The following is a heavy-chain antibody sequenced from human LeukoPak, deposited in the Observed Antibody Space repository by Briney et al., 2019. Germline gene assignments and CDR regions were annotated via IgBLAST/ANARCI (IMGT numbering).Heavy chain of an antibody. Sequence: SETLSLTCTVDGGFFSGNYWTWIRQPPGKGLEWIGEINHNGNTNKNPSLKSRVTISVDTSKNQFSLKVTSVTAADTAVYYCARAGITGTTRSQRYYYYGMDVWGQGTTVIVSS. V-gene: IGHV4-34*01. CDR3: ARAGITGTTRSQRYYYYGMDV. CDR2: INHNGNT. J-gene: IGHJ6*02. D-gene: IGHD1-7*01. CDR1: GGFFSGNY.